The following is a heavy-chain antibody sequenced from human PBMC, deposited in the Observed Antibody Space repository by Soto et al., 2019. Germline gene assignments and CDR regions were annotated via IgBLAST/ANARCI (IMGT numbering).Heavy chain of an antibody. V-gene: IGHV1-2*02. J-gene: IGHJ5*02. CDR1: GYTFTGYY. CDR2: ISLYSDGT. D-gene: IGHD2-2*01. Sequence: ASVKVSCKASGYTFTGYYMHWVRQAPGQPLEWLGWISLYSDGTNYAQKFQGRVSMTTDTSTTTAYMELRSLRSDDAAVYYCARVVPGAEAWFGPWGQGTLVTVSS. CDR3: ARVVPGAEAWFGP.